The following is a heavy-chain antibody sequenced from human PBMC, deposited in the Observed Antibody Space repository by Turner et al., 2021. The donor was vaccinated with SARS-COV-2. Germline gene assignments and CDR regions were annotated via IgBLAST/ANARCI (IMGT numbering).Heavy chain of an antibody. V-gene: IGHV4-39*01. CDR1: GGSFTNSFYF. CDR3: ATKTHCGSDCYSKYFDL. J-gene: IGHJ2*01. D-gene: IGHD2-21*02. CDR2: MSYSEMT. Sequence: QLQLEESGPGLVKASETLSLTFGVSGGSFTNSFYFWGWVRQAPGRGLEWIASMSYSEMTYHNPSLRSRVSISKDTSKNQFSLRLTSLTAADTAIYYCATKTHCGSDCYSKYFDLWGRGTPVTVAS.